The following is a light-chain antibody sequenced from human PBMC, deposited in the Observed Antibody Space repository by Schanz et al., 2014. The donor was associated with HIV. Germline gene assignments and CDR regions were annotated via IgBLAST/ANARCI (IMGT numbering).Light chain of an antibody. CDR2: DVS. Sequence: QSALTQPASVSGSPGQSITISCTGTTSDVGGYNYVSWYQQHPDKAPKLMIYDVSNRPSGVPDRFSGSKSGTSASLAISGLQSEDEADYYCSSYATTKDLLFGGGTKLTVL. CDR1: TSDVGGYNY. CDR3: SSYATTKDLL. V-gene: IGLV2-14*01. J-gene: IGLJ2*01.